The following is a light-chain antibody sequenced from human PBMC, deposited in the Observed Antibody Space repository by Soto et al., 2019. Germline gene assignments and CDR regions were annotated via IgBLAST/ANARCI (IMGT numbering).Light chain of an antibody. CDR1: SSNIGAGYD. CDR3: QSYDRSLSGSRV. Sequence: QSVLTQPPSVSGAPGQRVTISCTGSSSNIGAGYDVHWYQQLPGTAPKLLIYDNSNRPSGVPDRFSGSKSGTSASLAITGLQAEDEADYYCQSYDRSLSGSRVFGTGTKVNRP. V-gene: IGLV1-40*01. CDR2: DNS. J-gene: IGLJ1*01.